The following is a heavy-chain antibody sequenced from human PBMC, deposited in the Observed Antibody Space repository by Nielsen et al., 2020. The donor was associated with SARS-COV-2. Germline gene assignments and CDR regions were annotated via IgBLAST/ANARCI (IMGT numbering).Heavy chain of an antibody. V-gene: IGHV1-46*01. CDR1: GYTFTSYY. J-gene: IGHJ6*02. Sequence: SVKVSCKASGYTFTSYYMHWVRQAPGQGLEWMGIINPSGGSTSYAQKFQGRVTMTRDTSTSTVYMELSSLRSEDTAVYYCARDLTVVTASPYSYYYGMDVWGQGTTVTVSS. CDR2: INPSGGST. CDR3: ARDLTVVTASPYSYYYGMDV. D-gene: IGHD2-21*02.